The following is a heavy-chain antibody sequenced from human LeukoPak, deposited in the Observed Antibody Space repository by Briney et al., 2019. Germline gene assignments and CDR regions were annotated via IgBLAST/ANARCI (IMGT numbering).Heavy chain of an antibody. CDR2: INPNSGGT. CDR1: GYTFTGYY. CDR3: ARDKVNSEYYYDSSGYYLHDY. D-gene: IGHD3-22*01. V-gene: IGHV1-2*02. Sequence: ASVTVSCTASGYTFTGYYMHWVRQAPGQGLEWMGWINPNSGGTNYAQKFQGRVTMTRDTSISTAYMELSRLRSDDTAVYYCARDKVNSEYYYDSSGYYLHDYWGQGTLVSVSS. J-gene: IGHJ4*02.